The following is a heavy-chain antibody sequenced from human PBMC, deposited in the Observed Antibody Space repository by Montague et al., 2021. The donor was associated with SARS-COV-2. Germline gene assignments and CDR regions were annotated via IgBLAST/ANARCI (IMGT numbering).Heavy chain of an antibody. CDR2: INKSGTT. J-gene: IGHJ5*02. V-gene: IGHV4-31*03. CDR3: ARTVCYSGYDYNWFDP. D-gene: IGHD5-12*01. CDR1: GGSISSDGCC. Sequence: TLSLTCTVSGGSISSDGCCWNWLRPYQGQGREGIVYINKSGTTSSSPSLRSRATISIDTSKNLFSLKLTSVTAAASAVYYCARTVCYSGYDYNWFDPWGQGTPVTVSS.